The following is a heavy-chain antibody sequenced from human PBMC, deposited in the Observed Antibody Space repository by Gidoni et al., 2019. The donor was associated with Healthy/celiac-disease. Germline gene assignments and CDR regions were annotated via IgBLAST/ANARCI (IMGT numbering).Heavy chain of an antibody. CDR2: IKSKTDGGTT. Sequence: AASGFTFSNAWMSWVRLAPGKGLEWVGRIKSKTDGGTTDYAAPVKGRFTISRDDSKNTLYLQMNSLKTEDPAVYYCTTEESRIAAAGTDFTFDYWGQGTLVTVSS. V-gene: IGHV3-15*01. CDR3: TTEESRIAAAGTDFTFDY. D-gene: IGHD6-13*01. J-gene: IGHJ4*02. CDR1: GFTFSNAW.